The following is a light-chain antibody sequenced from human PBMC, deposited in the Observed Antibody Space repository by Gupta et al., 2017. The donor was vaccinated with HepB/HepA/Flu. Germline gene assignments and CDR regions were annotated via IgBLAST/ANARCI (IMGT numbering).Light chain of an antibody. V-gene: IGLV2-8*01. CDR2: EVS. CDR3: SSYAGADRVI. J-gene: IGLJ2*01. Sequence: HSALTQPPSASGSPRPAVTISCPGTSSDIGAYDYVSWYQQHPGKAPKLMIYEVSKRPSGVPARFSGSKSGNTASLTVSGLQAEDEADYYCSSYAGADRVIFGGGTKLTVL. CDR1: SSDIGAYDY.